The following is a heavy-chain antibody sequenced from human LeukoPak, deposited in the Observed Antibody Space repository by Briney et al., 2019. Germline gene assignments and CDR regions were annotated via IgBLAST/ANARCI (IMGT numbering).Heavy chain of an antibody. CDR1: GFTLSSHG. V-gene: IGHV3-30*03. CDR3: ARDRAWDYLDS. Sequence: GKSLRLSCVVSGFTLSSHGMHWVRQAPGKGLEWVAVISSDGGKKSYADSVKGRFTISRDNSKNTLYLQMDSLRVEDTAIYYCARDRAWDYLDSWDQGPLVAVSS. CDR2: ISSDGGKK. D-gene: IGHD1-26*01. J-gene: IGHJ4*02.